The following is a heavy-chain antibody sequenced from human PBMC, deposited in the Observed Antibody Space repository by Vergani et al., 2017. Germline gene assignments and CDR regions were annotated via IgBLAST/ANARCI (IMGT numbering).Heavy chain of an antibody. CDR3: ARQKDYYMVV. Sequence: QVQLQESGPGLVKASQTLFLTCSVSGAYVGSGGYYWSWVRQRPGMGLDWIGYIYYSGTTYYNPSLESRLTISLDTSDNHRSLKLTSVTAADTAVYYCARQKDYYMVVRVKGATVAVS. J-gene: IGHJ6*03. CDR1: GAYVGSGGYY. CDR2: IYYSGTT. V-gene: IGHV4-31*03.